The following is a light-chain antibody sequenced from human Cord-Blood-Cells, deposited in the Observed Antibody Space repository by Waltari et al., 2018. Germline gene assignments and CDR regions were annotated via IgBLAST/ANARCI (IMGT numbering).Light chain of an antibody. CDR2: GAS. V-gene: IGKV3-15*01. CDR3: QQYNNWPPYT. J-gene: IGKJ2*01. Sequence: EIVMTQSPATLSVSPGERATLPCRASQSVSSNLACYQQKPGRAPRLLIYGASTRATGIPARFSGSGSGTEFTLTISSLQSEDFAVYYCQQYNNWPPYTFGQGTKLEIK. CDR1: QSVSSN.